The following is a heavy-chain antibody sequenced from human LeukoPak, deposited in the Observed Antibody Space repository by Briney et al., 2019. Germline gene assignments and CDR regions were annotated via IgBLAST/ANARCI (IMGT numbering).Heavy chain of an antibody. J-gene: IGHJ4*02. V-gene: IGHV3-74*01. CDR3: AKDPVRFLEWLYYFDY. D-gene: IGHD3-3*01. CDR1: GFTFSGSW. Sequence: GGSLRLSCAASGFTFSGSWMHWVRQAPGKGLVWVSRIKGDGIETNYADSVKGRFTVSRDNSKNTLYLQMNSLRAEDTAVYYCAKDPVRFLEWLYYFDYWGQGTLVTVSS. CDR2: IKGDGIET.